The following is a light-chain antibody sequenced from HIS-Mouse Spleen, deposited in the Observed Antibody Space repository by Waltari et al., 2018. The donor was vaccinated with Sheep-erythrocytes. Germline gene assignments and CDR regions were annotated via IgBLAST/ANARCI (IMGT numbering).Light chain of an antibody. CDR3: CSYAGSSTYVV. J-gene: IGLJ2*01. CDR2: EGS. Sequence: QSALTQPASVSGSPGQSITISCTGTSSDVGRYNLVSLYQQHPGKAPKLMIYEGSKRPSGVSDRFSGSKSGNTASLTISGLQAEDEADYYCCSYAGSSTYVVFGGGTKLTVL. CDR1: SSDVGRYNL. V-gene: IGLV2-23*01.